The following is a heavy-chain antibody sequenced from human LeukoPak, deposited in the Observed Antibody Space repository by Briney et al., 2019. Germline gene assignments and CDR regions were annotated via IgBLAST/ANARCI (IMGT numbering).Heavy chain of an antibody. D-gene: IGHD5-18*01. V-gene: IGHV4-61*02. Sequence: SETLSLTCTVSGGSISSGSYYWSWIRQPAGKGLEWIGRIYTSGSTNYNPSLKSRVTISVDTSKNQFSPKLSSVTAADTAVYYCARAVHSSRYYFDYWGQGTLVTVSS. CDR2: IYTSGST. J-gene: IGHJ4*02. CDR1: GGSISSGSYY. CDR3: ARAVHSSRYYFDY.